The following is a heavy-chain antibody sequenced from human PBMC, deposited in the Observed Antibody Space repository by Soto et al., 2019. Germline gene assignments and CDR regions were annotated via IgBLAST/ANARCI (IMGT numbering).Heavy chain of an antibody. CDR2: ISYDGSNK. CDR1: GFTFSSYG. Sequence: GGSLRLSCAASGFTFSSYGMHWVRQAPGKGLEWVAVISYDGSNKHYADSVKGRFTISRDNSKNTRYLQMNSLRAEDTAVYYCARGPNEAHYYGSGAKVYYYYYGMDVWGQGTTVTVSS. V-gene: IGHV3-30*03. J-gene: IGHJ6*02. D-gene: IGHD3-10*01. CDR3: ARGPNEAHYYGSGAKVYYYYYGMDV.